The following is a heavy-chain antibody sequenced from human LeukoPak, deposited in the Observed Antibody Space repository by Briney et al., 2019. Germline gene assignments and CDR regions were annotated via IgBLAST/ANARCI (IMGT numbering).Heavy chain of an antibody. CDR1: EFTVSNNY. V-gene: IGHV3-53*01. CDR3: ARGVEMAAIFFSV. D-gene: IGHD5-24*01. Sequence: GGSLRLSCAASEFTVSNNYMSWVRQAPRKGLEWVSVIYADGTTYYAESVKGRFTIYRDIFKNTVYLQMNSLRAEDTALYYRARGVEMAAIFFSVWGQGTLVTVSS. J-gene: IGHJ4*02. CDR2: IYADGTT.